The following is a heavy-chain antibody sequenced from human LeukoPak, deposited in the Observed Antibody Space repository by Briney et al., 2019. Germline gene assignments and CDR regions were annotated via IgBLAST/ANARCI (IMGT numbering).Heavy chain of an antibody. Sequence: SGTLSLTCAVSGGFISSSKWWNWVRQPPGKELEWIGEIYHRGSTNYNPSLKSRVTISVDKSKNQFSLKLSSVTAADTAVYYCARGIPSIAARQVDEYFDLWAVAPWSLSPQ. D-gene: IGHD6-6*01. CDR2: IYHRGST. V-gene: IGHV4-4*02. CDR1: GGFISSSKW. J-gene: IGHJ2*01. CDR3: ARGIPSIAARQVDEYFDL.